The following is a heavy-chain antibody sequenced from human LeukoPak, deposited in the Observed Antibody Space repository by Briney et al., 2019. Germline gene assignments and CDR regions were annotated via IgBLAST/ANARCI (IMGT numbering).Heavy chain of an antibody. J-gene: IGHJ6*03. CDR1: GFTFSSYG. D-gene: IGHD3-10*01. CDR2: IRYDGSNK. CDR3: AKDREGYGSDMDV. Sequence: GGSLRLSCAASGFTFSSYGMHWVRQAPGKGLEGVAFIRYDGSNKYYADSVKGRFTISRDNSKNTLYLQMNGLRAEDTAVYYCAKDREGYGSDMDVWGKGTTVTISS. V-gene: IGHV3-30*02.